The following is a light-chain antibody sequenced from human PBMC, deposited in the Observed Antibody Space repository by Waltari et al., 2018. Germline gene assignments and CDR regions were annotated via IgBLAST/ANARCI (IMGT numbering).Light chain of an antibody. CDR3: MQALQTPYA. J-gene: IGKJ2*01. V-gene: IGKV2-28*01. CDR2: LGS. Sequence: DIVMTQSPLSLSVPPGEPASISCRFSQSLRHSNGYNYLDWYLQQPGQSPKLLIYLGSNRASGVPDRFSGSGSGTDFTLEISRVEAEDVGLYYCMQALQTPYAFGQGTKLEIK. CDR1: QSLRHSNGYNY.